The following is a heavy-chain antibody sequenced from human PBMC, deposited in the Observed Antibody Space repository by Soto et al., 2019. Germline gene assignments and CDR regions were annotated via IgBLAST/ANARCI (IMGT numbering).Heavy chain of an antibody. CDR1: GGIFSSSA. CDR3: ARKYYGSSGYHFDY. D-gene: IGHD3-22*01. V-gene: IGHV1-69*01. Sequence: QVQLVQSGAEVKKPGSSVKVSCKASGGIFSSSAISWVRQAPGQGLEWMGGIIPIFYTTNYAQNFQGRVTITADESTSTAYMELGSRRSEDTVMYYCARKYYGSSGYHFDYWGQGTLVTVSS. J-gene: IGHJ4*02. CDR2: IIPIFYTT.